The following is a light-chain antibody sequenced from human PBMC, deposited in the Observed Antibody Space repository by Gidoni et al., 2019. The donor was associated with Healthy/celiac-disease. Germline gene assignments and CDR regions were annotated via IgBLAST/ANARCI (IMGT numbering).Light chain of an antibody. CDR3: QQNYSTPLLT. Sequence: DIQLTQSPSSLSASVGDRVTITCRASQSISSYLNWYQQKPGKAPKLLIYAASSLQSGVPSRFSGSGSGTEFTLTISSLQPEDFATYYCQQNYSTPLLTFGGGTKVEIK. CDR1: QSISSY. J-gene: IGKJ4*01. CDR2: AAS. V-gene: IGKV1-39*01.